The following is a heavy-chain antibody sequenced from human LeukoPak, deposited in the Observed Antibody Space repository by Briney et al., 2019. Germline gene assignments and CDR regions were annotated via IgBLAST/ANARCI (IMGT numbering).Heavy chain of an antibody. CDR2: IRYDGSNK. V-gene: IGHV3-30*02. J-gene: IGHJ4*02. CDR1: GFTFSSYG. CDR3: AKDQYSSSYYFDY. D-gene: IGHD6-6*01. Sequence: PGGSLRLSCAAPGFTFSSYGMHCVRQAPGKGLEWVAFIRYDGSNKYYTDSVKGRFTISRDNSKNTLYLQMNSLRAEDTAVYYCAKDQYSSSYYFDYWGQGTLVTVSS.